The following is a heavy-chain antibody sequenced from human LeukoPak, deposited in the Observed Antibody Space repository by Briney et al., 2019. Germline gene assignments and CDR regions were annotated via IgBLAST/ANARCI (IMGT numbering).Heavy chain of an antibody. D-gene: IGHD3-22*01. J-gene: IGHJ4*02. V-gene: IGHV3-30*02. CDR3: ATEYYYDSSGYLMDY. Sequence: GGSLRLSCAASGFTFSSYGMHWVRQAPGKGLEWVAFIRYDGSNKYYADSVKSRFTISRDNSKNTLYLQMNSLRAEDTAVYYCATEYYYDSSGYLMDYWGQGTLVTVSS. CDR1: GFTFSSYG. CDR2: IRYDGSNK.